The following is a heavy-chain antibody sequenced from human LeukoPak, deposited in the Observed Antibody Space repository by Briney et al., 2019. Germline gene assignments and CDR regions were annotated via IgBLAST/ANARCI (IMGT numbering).Heavy chain of an antibody. CDR2: ISSSSSTI. J-gene: IGHJ6*03. Sequence: GGSLRLSCAASGFSFSSYSLNWVRQAPGKGLEWVSYISSSSSTIYYADSVKGRFTISRDNAKNSLYLQMNSLRAEDTAVYYCAREHSSGYYMDVWGKGTPVTVSS. CDR1: GFSFSSYS. V-gene: IGHV3-48*01. CDR3: AREHSSGYYMDV. D-gene: IGHD6-19*01.